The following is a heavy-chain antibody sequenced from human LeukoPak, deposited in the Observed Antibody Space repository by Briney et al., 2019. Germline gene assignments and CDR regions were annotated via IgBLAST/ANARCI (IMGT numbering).Heavy chain of an antibody. CDR3: ARRLRQNLFDP. CDR2: IYYSGSS. CDR1: GVSISSDY. Sequence: PSETLSLTCTVSGVSISSDYWSWIRLPPGKGLEWIGYIYYSGSSNYNPSLKSRVTMSVHTSKNQFSLKLTSVTAADTAVYYCARRLRQNLFDPWGQGTLVTVSS. J-gene: IGHJ5*02. V-gene: IGHV4-59*08. D-gene: IGHD4-17*01.